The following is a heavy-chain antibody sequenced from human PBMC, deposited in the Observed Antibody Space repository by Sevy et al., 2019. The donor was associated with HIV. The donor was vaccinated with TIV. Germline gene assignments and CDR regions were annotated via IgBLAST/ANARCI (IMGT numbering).Heavy chain of an antibody. CDR2: ISSSGSGV. Sequence: GGSLRLSCAASGFTFNVYYMSWIRQTPGKGLEWVSYISSSGSGVHYADSVRGRVTISRDSAKNSIYLQMNSLRAEDTAVYYCARKLGYCSGERCYYFDYWGQGTLVTVSS. D-gene: IGHD2-15*01. V-gene: IGHV3-11*01. CDR3: ARKLGYCSGERCYYFDY. CDR1: GFTFNVYY. J-gene: IGHJ4*02.